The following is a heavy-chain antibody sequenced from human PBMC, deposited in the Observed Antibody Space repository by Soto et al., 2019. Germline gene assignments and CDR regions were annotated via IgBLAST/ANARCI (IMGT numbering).Heavy chain of an antibody. CDR2: IFSNDEK. Sequence: QVTLKESGPVLVKPTETLTLTCTVSGFSLSNARMGVSWIRQPPGKALEWLAHIFSNDEKSYSTSLKSRLTISKDTSKSQVVLTMTNMDLVDTATYYCARIRRDSGVVDVWGQGTTVTVSS. J-gene: IGHJ6*02. D-gene: IGHD2-15*01. CDR1: GFSLSNARMG. V-gene: IGHV2-26*01. CDR3: ARIRRDSGVVDV.